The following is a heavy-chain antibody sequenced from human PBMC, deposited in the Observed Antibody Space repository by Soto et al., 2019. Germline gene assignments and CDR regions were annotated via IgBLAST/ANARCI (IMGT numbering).Heavy chain of an antibody. CDR1: GYTFTSYD. CDR2: MNPNSGNT. D-gene: IGHD4-17*01. CDR3: ARAPRPYYGDYLFDY. V-gene: IGHV1-8*01. Sequence: QVQLVQSGAEVKKPGASVKVSCKASGYTFTSYDINWVRQATGQGLEWMGWMNPNSGNTGYAQKFQGRATRTRNSHIITAYMELSCLRSEDTAVYYCARAPRPYYGDYLFDYWGQGTLVTVFS. J-gene: IGHJ4*02.